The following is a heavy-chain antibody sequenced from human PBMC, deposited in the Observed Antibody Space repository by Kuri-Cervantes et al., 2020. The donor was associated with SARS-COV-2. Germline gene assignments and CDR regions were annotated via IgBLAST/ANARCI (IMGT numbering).Heavy chain of an antibody. CDR2: ISNSGSIT. CDR1: GFTFSDYY. V-gene: IGHV3-11*04. Sequence: GGSLRLSCAASGFTFSDYYMSWIRQAPGKGLEWISYISNSGSITYYADSVRGRFTISRDNAKNSLYLQMNSLRAEDTAVYYCARASSGIAARLVLYYYSYMDVWGKGTTVTVSS. J-gene: IGHJ6*03. CDR3: ARASSGIAARLVLYYYSYMDV. D-gene: IGHD6-6*01.